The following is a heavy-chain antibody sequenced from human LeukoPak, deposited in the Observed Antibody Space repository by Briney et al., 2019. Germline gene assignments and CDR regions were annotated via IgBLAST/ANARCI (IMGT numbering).Heavy chain of an antibody. CDR1: GYTFTGYY. Sequence: ASAKVSCKASGYTFTGYYMHWVRQAPGQGLEWMGRINPNSGGTNFAQKFQGRVTMTRDTSISTAYMELSRLRSDDTAVYYCARAMTTVTVNWFDPWGQGTLVTVSS. CDR2: INPNSGGT. D-gene: IGHD4-17*01. J-gene: IGHJ5*02. V-gene: IGHV1-2*06. CDR3: ARAMTTVTVNWFDP.